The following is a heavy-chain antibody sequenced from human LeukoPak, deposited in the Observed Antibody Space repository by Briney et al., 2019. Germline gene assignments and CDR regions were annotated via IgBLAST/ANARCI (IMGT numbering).Heavy chain of an antibody. CDR2: ISSNGGST. V-gene: IGHV3-64D*06. CDR1: GFTFSSYA. D-gene: IGHD6-19*01. CDR3: VKDRAYSSDWLVGGYYFDY. Sequence: PGGSLRLSCSASGFTFSSYAKHWGRQAPGKGLEYVSAISSNGGSTYYADSVKGRFTISRDNSKNTLYLQMSSLRAEDTAAYYCVKDRAYSSDWLVGGYYFDYWGQGTLVTVSS. J-gene: IGHJ4*02.